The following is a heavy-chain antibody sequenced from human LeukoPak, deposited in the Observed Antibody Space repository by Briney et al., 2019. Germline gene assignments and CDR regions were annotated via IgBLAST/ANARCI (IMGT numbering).Heavy chain of an antibody. D-gene: IGHD5-18*01. CDR3: AREDTGEFDY. CDR1: GGSLSSYY. J-gene: IGHJ4*02. Sequence: SETLSLTCTVSGGSLSSYYWSWIRQPPGKGLGWIAHIHYSGNTNYNPSLTSRVTISIDTSKNQFSLKLNSVTAADTAVYYCAREDTGEFDYWGQGTLVTVSS. V-gene: IGHV4-59*01. CDR2: IHYSGNT.